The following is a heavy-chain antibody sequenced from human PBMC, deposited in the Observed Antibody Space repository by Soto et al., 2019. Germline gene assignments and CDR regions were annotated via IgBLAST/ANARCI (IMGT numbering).Heavy chain of an antibody. CDR2: IYHSGST. J-gene: IGHJ5*02. CDR3: ARDIVVVKRFDP. V-gene: IGHV4-38-2*01. Sequence: SETLSLTCAVSGYSISSGYYWGWIRQPPGKGLEWIGSIYHSGSTYYNPSLKSRVTISVDTSKNQFSLKLSSVIAADTAVYYCARDIVVVKRFDPWGQGTLVTVSS. D-gene: IGHD2-15*01. CDR1: GYSISSGYY.